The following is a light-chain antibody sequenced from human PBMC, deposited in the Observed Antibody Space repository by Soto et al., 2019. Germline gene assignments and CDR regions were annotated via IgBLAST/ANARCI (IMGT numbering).Light chain of an antibody. CDR2: GAL. Sequence: DIQMTQSPSSLSASVGDRVTITCRASQTIRNSLNWYQQKPGEAPKLLIYGALSLQSGVPSRFSGSGSGTDFTLTISSLQPGGFATYYCQQSFSLPITFGQGTRLEI. CDR3: QQSFSLPIT. CDR1: QTIRNS. V-gene: IGKV1-39*01. J-gene: IGKJ5*01.